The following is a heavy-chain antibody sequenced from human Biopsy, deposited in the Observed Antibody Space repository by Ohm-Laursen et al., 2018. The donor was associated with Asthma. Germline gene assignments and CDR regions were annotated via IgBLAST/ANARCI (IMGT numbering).Heavy chain of an antibody. V-gene: IGHV1-3*01. J-gene: IGHJ3*01. Sequence: ASVKVSCKSSGYTFINYAIHWVRQAPGQRLEWMGWINAGNGNTKYSQKFQGRVTISRDTSASTAYMDLSSLRSEDTAMYYCARTYYDFLTGQVNDAFALWGQGTMVTVSS. CDR3: ARTYYDFLTGQVNDAFAL. D-gene: IGHD3-9*01. CDR2: INAGNGNT. CDR1: GYTFINYA.